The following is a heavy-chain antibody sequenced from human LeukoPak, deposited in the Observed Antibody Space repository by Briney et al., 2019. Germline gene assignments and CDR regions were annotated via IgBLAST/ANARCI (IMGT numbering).Heavy chain of an antibody. V-gene: IGHV1-8*01. CDR1: GYTFTSYD. CDR3: ARMGMTYYDFWSGYLQPYYYGMDV. D-gene: IGHD3-3*01. CDR2: MNPNSGNT. J-gene: IGHJ6*02. Sequence: ASVKVSCKASGYTFTSYDINWVRQATGQGLEWMGWMNPNSGNTGYAQKFQGRVTMTRNTSISTAYMELSSLRSEDTAVYYCARMGMTYYDFWSGYLQPYYYGMDVWGQGTTATVSS.